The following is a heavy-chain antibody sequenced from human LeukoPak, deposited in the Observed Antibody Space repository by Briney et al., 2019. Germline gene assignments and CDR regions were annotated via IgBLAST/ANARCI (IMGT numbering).Heavy chain of an antibody. Sequence: SETLSLTCTVSGGSISSYYWSWIRQPPGKGLEWIGYIYYSGSTNYNPSLKSRVPISVDTSKHQVSLKLSPMTAADTAVYYCARQIVGAARHFDYWGQGILVTVSS. V-gene: IGHV4-59*08. CDR1: GGSISSYY. CDR3: ARQIVGAARHFDY. CDR2: IYYSGST. D-gene: IGHD1-26*01. J-gene: IGHJ4*02.